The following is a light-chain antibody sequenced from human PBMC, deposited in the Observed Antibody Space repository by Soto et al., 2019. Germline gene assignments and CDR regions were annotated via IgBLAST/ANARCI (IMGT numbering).Light chain of an antibody. CDR1: SSDVGTYNR. V-gene: IGLV2-18*02. CDR3: SSFTSSNTWV. J-gene: IGLJ3*02. Sequence: QSVLTQPPSVSGSPGQSVTISCTATSSDVGTYNRVSWYQQPPGTAPKLMIYEVSNRPSGVPDRFSGSKSGNTASLTISGLQAEDEANYYCSSFTSSNTWVFGGGTQLTVL. CDR2: EVS.